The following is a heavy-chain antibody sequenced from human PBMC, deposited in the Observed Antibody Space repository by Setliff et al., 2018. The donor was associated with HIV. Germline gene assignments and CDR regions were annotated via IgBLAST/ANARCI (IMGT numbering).Heavy chain of an antibody. Sequence: SETLSLTCAVSGGSISSDAYYWSWIRQCPEKGLEWIGYIYYSGSTYYNPSLRSRITISVDSSKNQFSLRLSSVTAADTAVYYCARQYYDYVWGTYRSQYYFDNWGQGTLGTAPQ. V-gene: IGHV4-31*11. CDR2: IYYSGST. CDR3: ARQYYDYVWGTYRSQYYFDN. J-gene: IGHJ4*02. CDR1: GGSISSDAYY. D-gene: IGHD3-16*02.